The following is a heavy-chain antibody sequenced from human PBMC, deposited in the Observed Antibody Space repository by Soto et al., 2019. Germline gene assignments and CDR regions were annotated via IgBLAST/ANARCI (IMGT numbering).Heavy chain of an antibody. CDR1: GGSTSSYY. J-gene: IGHJ5*02. Sequence: SETLSLTCTVSGGSTSSYYWSWIRQPPGKGLEWIGYIYYSGSTNYNPSLKSRVTISVDTSKNQFSLKLSSVTAADTAVYYCARDRGGRDWFDPWGPGPLVTLS. CDR2: IYYSGST. V-gene: IGHV4-59*01. CDR3: ARDRGGRDWFDP.